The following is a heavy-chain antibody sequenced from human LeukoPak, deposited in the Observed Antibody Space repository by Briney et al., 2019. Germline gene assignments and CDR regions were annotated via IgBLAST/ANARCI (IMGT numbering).Heavy chain of an antibody. D-gene: IGHD5-12*01. V-gene: IGHV3-23*01. CDR1: GFTLSSYA. J-gene: IGHJ5*02. Sequence: GGSLRLSCAASGFTLSSYAMSWVRQAPGKGLEWVSAISDSGNTYHADSVKGRFTISRDSSKNTLFLQMNRLRPEDAAVYYCAKEQRGYSGYAVGSCFDPWGQGTLVTVSS. CDR3: AKEQRGYSGYAVGSCFDP. CDR2: ISDSGNT.